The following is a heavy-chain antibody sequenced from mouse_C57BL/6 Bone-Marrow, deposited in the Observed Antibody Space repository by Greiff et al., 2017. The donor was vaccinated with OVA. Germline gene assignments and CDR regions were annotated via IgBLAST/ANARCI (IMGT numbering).Heavy chain of an antibody. D-gene: IGHD2-4*01. J-gene: IGHJ2*01. Sequence: EVQLVESVAELVRPGASVKLSCTASGFNIKNYYMHWVKQRPEKGLEWIGRIDPANGNTKYAPKFQGQATITADKSPNPSNLQLSSLTSEDTAIYYCAIVSFYYDGYWGQGTTLTVSS. CDR2: IDPANGNT. V-gene: IGHV14-3*01. CDR1: GFNIKNYY. CDR3: AIVSFYYDGY.